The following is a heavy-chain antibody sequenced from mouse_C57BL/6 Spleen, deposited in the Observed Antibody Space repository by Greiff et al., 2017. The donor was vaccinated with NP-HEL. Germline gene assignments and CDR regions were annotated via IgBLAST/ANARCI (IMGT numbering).Heavy chain of an antibody. V-gene: IGHV5-16*01. CDR3: ARGLRRYAMDY. CDR1: GFTFSDYY. Sequence: EVKVEESEGGLVQPGSSMKLSCTASGFTFSDYYMAWVRQVPEKGLEWVANINYDGSSTYYLDSLKSRFIISRDNAKNILYLQMSSLKSEDTATYYCARGLRRYAMDYWGQGTSVTVSS. CDR2: INYDGSST. D-gene: IGHD1-2*01. J-gene: IGHJ4*01.